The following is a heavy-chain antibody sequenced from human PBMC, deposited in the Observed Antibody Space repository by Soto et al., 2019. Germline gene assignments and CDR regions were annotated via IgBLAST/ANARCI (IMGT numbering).Heavy chain of an antibody. J-gene: IGHJ4*02. CDR1: GFTFSSYW. D-gene: IGHD2-21*02. CDR3: AKDHPYCGGDCYPPFDY. CDR2: INSDGSST. Sequence: EVQLVESGGGLVQPGGSLRLSCAASGFTFSSYWMHWVRQAPGKGLVWVSRINSDGSSTSYADSVKGRFTISRDNAKNTLYLQMNSLRAEDTAVYYCAKDHPYCGGDCYPPFDYWGQGTLVTVSS. V-gene: IGHV3-74*01.